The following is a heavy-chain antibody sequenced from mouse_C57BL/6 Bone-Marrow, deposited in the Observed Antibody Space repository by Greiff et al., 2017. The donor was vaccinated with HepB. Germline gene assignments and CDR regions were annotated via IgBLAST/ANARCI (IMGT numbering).Heavy chain of an antibody. Sequence: QVQLQQPGAELVRPGSSVKLSCKASGYTFTSYWMDWVKQRPGQGLEWIGNIYPSDSETHYNQKFKDKATLTVDKSSSTAYMQLSSLTSEDSAVYYCAAYLGRLDYWGQGTSVTVSS. J-gene: IGHJ4*01. D-gene: IGHD4-1*01. CDR2: IYPSDSET. V-gene: IGHV1-61*01. CDR1: GYTFTSYW. CDR3: AAYLGRLDY.